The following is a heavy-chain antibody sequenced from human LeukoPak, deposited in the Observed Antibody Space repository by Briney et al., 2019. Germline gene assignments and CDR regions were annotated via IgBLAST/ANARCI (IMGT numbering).Heavy chain of an antibody. V-gene: IGHV1-18*01. CDR2: ISAYSGNT. J-gene: IGHJ3*02. Sequence: GASVTVSYKASVYSFSDSGINWVRQAPGQGLEWMGWISAYSGNTYFAQNFQGRVTLTTDTSTSTGYMELRTLRSDDTGVYYCARGENPHDAFDIWGRGTMVTVSS. CDR1: VYSFSDSG. CDR3: ARGENPHDAFDI.